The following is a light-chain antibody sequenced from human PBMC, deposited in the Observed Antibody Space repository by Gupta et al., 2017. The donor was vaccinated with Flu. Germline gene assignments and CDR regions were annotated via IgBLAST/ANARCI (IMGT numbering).Light chain of an antibody. J-gene: IGKJ5*01. CDR3: QQYNNWPPIT. CDR1: QGVSSH. CDR2: DAS. Sequence: EIVMTQSPATLSVSPGERATLSCRASQGVSSHLAWYQQKPGQAPRLLIYDASTRATGIPARFSGSGFGTEFTLTISSRQSEDFAIYYCQQYNNWPPITFGQGTRLDNK. V-gene: IGKV3-15*01.